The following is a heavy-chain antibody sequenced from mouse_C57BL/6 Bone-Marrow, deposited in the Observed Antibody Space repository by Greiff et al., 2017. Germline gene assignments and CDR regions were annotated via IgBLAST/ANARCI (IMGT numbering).Heavy chain of an antibody. CDR3: TRRSSYLFDY. CDR2: IRNKANNHAT. V-gene: IGHV6-6*01. D-gene: IGHD1-1*01. CDR1: GFTFSDAW. J-gene: IGHJ2*01. Sequence: EVKVVESGGGLVQPGGSMKLSCAASGFTFSDAWMDWVRQSPEKGLEWVAEIRNKANNHATYYAESVKGRFTISRDDSKSSVYLQMNSLRAEDTGIYYCTRRSSYLFDYWGQGTTLTVSS.